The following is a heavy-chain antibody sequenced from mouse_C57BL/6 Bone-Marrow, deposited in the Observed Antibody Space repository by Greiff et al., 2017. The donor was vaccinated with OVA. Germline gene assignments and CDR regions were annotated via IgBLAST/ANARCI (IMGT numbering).Heavy chain of an antibody. CDR3: ARDRTMDRGYWYFDV. Sequence: EVMLVVSEGGLVQPGRSMKLSCTASGFTFSDYYMAWVRQVPEKGLEWVANIHYDGSSTYYLDPLKSRFIILRDNAKNILKLQMSSLKSEDTATYYGARDRTMDRGYWYFDVWGTGTTVTVSS. D-gene: IGHD1-1*02. CDR2: IHYDGSST. J-gene: IGHJ1*03. CDR1: GFTFSDYY. V-gene: IGHV5-16*01.